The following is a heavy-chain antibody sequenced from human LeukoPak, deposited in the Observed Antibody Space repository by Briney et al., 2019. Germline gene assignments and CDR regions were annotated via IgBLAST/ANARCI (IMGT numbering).Heavy chain of an antibody. CDR3: ARRIGSLLDY. Sequence: SETLSLTCTVSGGSISSDGYYWSWIRQPPGKGLEWIGEINHSGSTNYNPSLKSRVTISVDTSKNQFSLKLSSVTAADTAVYYCARRIGSLLDYWGQGTLVTVSS. J-gene: IGHJ4*02. D-gene: IGHD6-13*01. CDR2: INHSGST. V-gene: IGHV4-34*01. CDR1: GGSISSDGYY.